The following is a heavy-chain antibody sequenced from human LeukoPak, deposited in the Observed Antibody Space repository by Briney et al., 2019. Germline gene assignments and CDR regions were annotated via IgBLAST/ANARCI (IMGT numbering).Heavy chain of an antibody. D-gene: IGHD3-22*01. CDR3: ARGRRYYDSSAYYLAFIH. J-gene: IGHJ4*02. CDR2: IYYSGST. CDR1: GGSIRSSSYY. Sequence: PSETLSLTCTVSGGSIRSSSYYWGWIRQPPGKGLERIGNIYYSGSTYYNPSLKGRVTISVDTSKNQFSLKLTSVTAADTAVYYCARGRRYYDSSAYYLAFIHWGQGTLVTVSS. V-gene: IGHV4-39*07.